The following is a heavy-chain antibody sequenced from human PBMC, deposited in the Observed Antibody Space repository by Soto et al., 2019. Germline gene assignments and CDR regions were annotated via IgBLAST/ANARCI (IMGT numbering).Heavy chain of an antibody. CDR1: GFTFSAYS. D-gene: IGHD3-10*01. Sequence: GSLRLSCAASGFTFSAYSMTWVRQAPGKGLEWVATISSGGGSTYYADSVKGRFTVSRDNSKSTLYLQMNSLRADDTAVYYCARAPGEYYYMYVWGKGTTVTVS. CDR2: ISSGGGST. CDR3: ARAPGEYYYMYV. V-gene: IGHV3-23*01. J-gene: IGHJ6*03.